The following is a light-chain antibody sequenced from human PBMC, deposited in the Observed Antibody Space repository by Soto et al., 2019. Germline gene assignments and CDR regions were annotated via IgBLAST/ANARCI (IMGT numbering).Light chain of an antibody. CDR2: GAS. J-gene: IGKJ2*01. V-gene: IGKV3-15*01. CDR3: QQSNKWPYT. CDR1: QSVSSN. Sequence: DIVMTQSPVTLSVSPGERATLSCRASQSVSSNLAWYQQRPGQSLRLLFYGASTRATGIPARFSGSGSGTDFTLTISGLQYEDFSVYYCQQSNKWPYTFGQGTKLE.